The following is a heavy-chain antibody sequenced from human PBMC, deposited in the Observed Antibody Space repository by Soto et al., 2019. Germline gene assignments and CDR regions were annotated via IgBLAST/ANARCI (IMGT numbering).Heavy chain of an antibody. CDR2: ISSSSSTI. V-gene: IGHV3-48*02. CDR1: GFTFSSYS. Sequence: EVQLVESGGGLVQPGGSLRLSCAASGFTFSSYSMNWVRQAPGKGLEWVSYISSSSSTIYYADSVKGRFTISRDNAKNSLYLQMNSLRDEDTAVYYCARGVYSYGFWTYGMDVWGQGTTVTVSS. D-gene: IGHD5-18*01. CDR3: ARGVYSYGFWTYGMDV. J-gene: IGHJ6*02.